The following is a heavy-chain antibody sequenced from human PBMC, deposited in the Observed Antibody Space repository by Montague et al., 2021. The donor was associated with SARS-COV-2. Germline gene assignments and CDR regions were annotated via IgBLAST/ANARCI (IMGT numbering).Heavy chain of an antibody. J-gene: IGHJ4*02. D-gene: IGHD6-19*01. CDR2: IYHSGST. V-gene: IGHV4-4*02. CDR3: ARTGYSSGWHSFDY. Sequence: SETLSLTCVVSGGSISSINWWSWFRQPPGKGLEWIGEIYHSGSTNYNQSLKSRVIITVEKSKNQFSLKLSSVTAADTAVYYCARTGYSSGWHSFDYWGQGTLVTVSS. CDR1: GGSISSINW.